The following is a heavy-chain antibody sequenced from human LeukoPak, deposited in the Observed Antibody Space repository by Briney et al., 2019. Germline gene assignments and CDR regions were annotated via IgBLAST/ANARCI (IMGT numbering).Heavy chain of an antibody. CDR3: AREFVQGSSLPYFDY. CDR2: IHHSGST. D-gene: IGHD1-26*01. Sequence: SGTLSLTCTVSGGSITSSHWWGWVRQPPGKGLEWVGEIHHSGSTNSNPSLKSRVTISVDKSKNQFSLRLISVTAADTAVYYCAREFVQGSSLPYFDYWGQGTLVTVSS. V-gene: IGHV4-4*02. J-gene: IGHJ4*02. CDR1: GGSITSSHW.